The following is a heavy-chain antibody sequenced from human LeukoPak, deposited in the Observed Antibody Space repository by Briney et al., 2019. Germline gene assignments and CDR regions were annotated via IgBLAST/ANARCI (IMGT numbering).Heavy chain of an antibody. CDR3: ASTNSGYEIGYYYYGMDV. CDR2: IYYSGST. Sequence: SETLSLTCTVSGGSVSSGSYYWSWIRQPPGKGLEWIGYIYYSGSTNYNPSLKSRVTISVDTSKNQFSLKLSSVTAADTAVYYCASTNSGYEIGYYYYGMDVWGKGTRVTVSS. CDR1: GGSVSSGSYY. J-gene: IGHJ6*04. V-gene: IGHV4-61*01. D-gene: IGHD5-12*01.